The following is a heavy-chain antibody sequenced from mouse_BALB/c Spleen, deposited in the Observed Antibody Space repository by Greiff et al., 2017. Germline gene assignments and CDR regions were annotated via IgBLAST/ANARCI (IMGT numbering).Heavy chain of an antibody. CDR3: TSNSAMDY. CDR2: ISCYNRAT. J-gene: IGHJ4*01. V-gene: IGHV1-42*01. CDR1: GYSFTGYY. Sequence: VQLQQSGPELVNPVASVKISCKASGYSFTGYYIHWVKQGPRKSLEWIGYISCYNRATSYNQKFKDKATLTVDKSSSTAYMQLSSPTSEDSAVYYCTSNSAMDYWGQGTSVTVSS.